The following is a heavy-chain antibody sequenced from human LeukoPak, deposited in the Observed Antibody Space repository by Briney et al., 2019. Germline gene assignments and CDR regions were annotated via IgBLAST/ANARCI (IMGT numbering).Heavy chain of an antibody. Sequence: GGSLRLSCAASGFTFSSYEMNWVRQAPGKGLEWVSHISSSGSTIYYADSVKGRFTISRDNAKNSLYLQMNSLRAEDTAVYYCASTTRGHSSGWYYYYGMDVWGQGTTVTVSS. CDR3: ASTTRGHSSGWYYYYGMDV. J-gene: IGHJ6*02. CDR2: ISSSGSTI. CDR1: GFTFSSYE. V-gene: IGHV3-48*03. D-gene: IGHD6-19*01.